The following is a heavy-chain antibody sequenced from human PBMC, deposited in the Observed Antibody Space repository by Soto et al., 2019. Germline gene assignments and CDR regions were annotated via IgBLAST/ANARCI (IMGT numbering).Heavy chain of an antibody. CDR3: AKDKEPDGVWDIDF. D-gene: IGHD4-17*01. CDR2: IIGGNGDT. Sequence: EVRLLEYGGDLVQPGGSLRLSCAASGFTFRSYTLSWVRQAPGKGLEWVSSIIGGNGDTFYAASVTGRFTISRDISKSTLYLQMNGLRVEDTAIYYCAKDKEPDGVWDIDFWDHGTLVSVSS. CDR1: GFTFRSYT. V-gene: IGHV3-23*01. J-gene: IGHJ4*01.